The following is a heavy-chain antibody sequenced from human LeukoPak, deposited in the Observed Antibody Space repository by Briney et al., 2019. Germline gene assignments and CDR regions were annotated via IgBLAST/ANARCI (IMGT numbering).Heavy chain of an antibody. CDR2: IGSSSSSI. CDR1: GFTFSTYS. Sequence: PGGSLRLSCAASGFTFSTYSMNWVRQAPGKGLEWVSSIGSSSSSIYYADSVKGRFTISRDNAKNSLYLQMNTLRVEDTAVYYCAREGYEAFDIWGQGTMVTVSS. CDR3: AREGYEAFDI. V-gene: IGHV3-21*01. J-gene: IGHJ3*02. D-gene: IGHD5-12*01.